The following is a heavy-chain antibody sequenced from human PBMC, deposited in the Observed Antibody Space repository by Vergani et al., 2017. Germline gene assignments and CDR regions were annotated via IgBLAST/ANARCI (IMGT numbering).Heavy chain of an antibody. J-gene: IGHJ6*02. CDR3: AADADFWSGYEVYGMDV. V-gene: IGHV1-58*02. Sequence: QMQLVQSGPEVKKPGTSVKVSCKASGFTFTSSAMQWVRQARGQRVEWIGWIVVGRGNTNYAQKFQERVTMTRDMTTSTAYMELSNLRSEDTAVYYWAADADFWSGYEVYGMDVWGQGTTVTVSS. CDR2: IVVGRGNT. D-gene: IGHD3-3*01. CDR1: GFTFTSSA.